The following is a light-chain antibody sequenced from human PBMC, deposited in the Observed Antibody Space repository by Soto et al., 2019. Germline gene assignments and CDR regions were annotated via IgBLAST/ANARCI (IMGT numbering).Light chain of an antibody. CDR1: SSDVGGYRY. J-gene: IGLJ1*01. CDR2: EVT. CDR3: GSYTSSAYV. V-gene: IGLV2-14*01. Sequence: QSVLSQPASVSGPPGHPLTSSSVEPSSDVGGYRYVSWYQQRPGEAPKLLIYEVTNRPSGISDRFSASKSGNTASLTISGLRYVDEADYFCGSYTSSAYVFGTGTKVTVL.